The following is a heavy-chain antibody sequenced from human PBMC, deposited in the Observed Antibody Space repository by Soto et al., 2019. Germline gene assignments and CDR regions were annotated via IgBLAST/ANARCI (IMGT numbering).Heavy chain of an antibody. CDR1: GGSISSYY. Sequence: SETLSLICTVSGGSISSYYWSWIRQPPGKGLEWIGYIYYSGSTNYNPSLKSRVTISVDTSKNQFSLKLSSVTAADTAVYYCARVSTVTTRYFDYWGQGTLVTVSS. J-gene: IGHJ4*02. D-gene: IGHD4-17*01. V-gene: IGHV4-59*08. CDR2: IYYSGST. CDR3: ARVSTVTTRYFDY.